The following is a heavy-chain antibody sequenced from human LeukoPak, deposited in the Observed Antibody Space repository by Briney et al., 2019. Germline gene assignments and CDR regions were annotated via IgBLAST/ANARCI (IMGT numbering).Heavy chain of an antibody. Sequence: SVKVSCKASGGTFSSYAISWVRQAPGQGLEWMGRIIPILGIANYAQKFQGRVTITADKSTSTAYMELSSLRSEDTAVYYCATTPKGLPLWFDPWGQGTLVTVSS. CDR1: GGTFSSYA. CDR3: ATTPKGLPLWFDP. CDR2: IIPILGIA. D-gene: IGHD5-12*01. J-gene: IGHJ5*02. V-gene: IGHV1-69*04.